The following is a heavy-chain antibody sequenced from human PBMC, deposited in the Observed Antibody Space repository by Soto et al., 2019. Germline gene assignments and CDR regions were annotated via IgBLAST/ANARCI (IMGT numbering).Heavy chain of an antibody. J-gene: IGHJ5*02. V-gene: IGHV4-34*01. D-gene: IGHD6-19*01. CDR1: GGSFSGYY. CDR2: INHSGST. CDR3: ARGRLYSSGWKQSRNWFDP. Sequence: QVQLQQWGAGLLKPSETLSLTCAVYGGSFSGYYWSWIRQPPGKGLEWIGEINHSGSTNYNPSLKSRVTISVDTSKNQCSLKLSSVTAADTAVYYCARGRLYSSGWKQSRNWFDPWGQGTLVTVSS.